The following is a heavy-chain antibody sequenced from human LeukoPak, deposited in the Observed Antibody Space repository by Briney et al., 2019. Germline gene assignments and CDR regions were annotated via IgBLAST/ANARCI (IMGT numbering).Heavy chain of an antibody. CDR1: GGSISGSSYY. CDR2: INHSGST. V-gene: IGHV4-39*07. Sequence: SETLSLTCTVSGGSISGSSYYWGWIRRPPGKGLEWIGEINHSGSTNYNPSLKSRVTISVDTSKNQFSLKLSSVTAADTAVYYCASPPPAIVGATTGGYWGQGTLVTVSS. J-gene: IGHJ4*02. D-gene: IGHD1-26*01. CDR3: ASPPPAIVGATTGGY.